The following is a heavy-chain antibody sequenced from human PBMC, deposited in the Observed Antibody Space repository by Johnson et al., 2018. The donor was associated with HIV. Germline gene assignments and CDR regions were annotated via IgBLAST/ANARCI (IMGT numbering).Heavy chain of an antibody. CDR1: GFTVSSNY. CDR2: IYSGGST. Sequence: VLLVESGGGVVQPGGSLRLSCAASGFTVSSNYMTWVRQAPGKGLEWVSVIYSGGSTYHADSVKGRLTISRDNSKNTGYLQMNSMRAEDTAVYYCARGYILTGYSGAFDMWGQGTMVTVSS. V-gene: IGHV3-66*01. CDR3: ARGYILTGYSGAFDM. D-gene: IGHD3-9*01. J-gene: IGHJ3*02.